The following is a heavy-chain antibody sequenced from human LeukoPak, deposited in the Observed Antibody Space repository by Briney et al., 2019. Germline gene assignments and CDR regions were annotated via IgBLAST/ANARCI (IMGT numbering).Heavy chain of an antibody. V-gene: IGHV3-48*03. J-gene: IGHJ4*02. CDR3: ARGRYPGE. CDR2: ISSSGSTI. D-gene: IGHD3-16*02. CDR1: GVTFSSYE. Sequence: GGSLRLSCAASGVTFSSYEMNWGCHAPGKGLGWGSYISSSGSTIYYADSFRGGFTISRDNVESTLYLQMNRLRAEDTAVYYCARGRYPGEGGQGTLVTVSS.